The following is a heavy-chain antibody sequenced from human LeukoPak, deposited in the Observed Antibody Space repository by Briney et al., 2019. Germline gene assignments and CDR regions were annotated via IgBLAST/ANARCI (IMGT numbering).Heavy chain of an antibody. CDR2: IWYDGGNK. J-gene: IGHJ4*02. Sequence: GGSLRLSCAVSGFTFSSYGMHWVRQAPGKGLEWVAVIWYDGGNKYYADSVKGRFTISRDNSKNTLYLQMNSLRAEDTAVYYCATGFNRPFSSSFLDYWGQGTLVTVSS. V-gene: IGHV3-33*01. CDR1: GFTFSSYG. CDR3: ATGFNRPFSSSFLDY. D-gene: IGHD6-13*01.